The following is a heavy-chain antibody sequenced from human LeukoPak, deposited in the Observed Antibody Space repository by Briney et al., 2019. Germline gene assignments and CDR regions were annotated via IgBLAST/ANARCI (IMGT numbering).Heavy chain of an antibody. CDR2: TYHSGST. V-gene: IGHV4-38-2*01. Sequence: SETLSLTCAVSGYSISSGYYWGWIRQPPGKGLEWIGSTYHSGSTYYNPSLKSRVTISVDTSKNQFSLKLSSVTAADTAVYYCAVVGYDSSGYYWFDPWGQGTLVTVSS. CDR1: GYSISSGYY. CDR3: AVVGYDSSGYYWFDP. D-gene: IGHD3-22*01. J-gene: IGHJ5*02.